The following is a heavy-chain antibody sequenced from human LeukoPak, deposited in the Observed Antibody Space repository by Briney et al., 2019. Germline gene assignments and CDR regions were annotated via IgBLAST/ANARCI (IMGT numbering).Heavy chain of an antibody. J-gene: IGHJ4*02. V-gene: IGHV3-30*18. CDR3: AKDSIYTYYDSSNGPPGLQPDY. CDR2: ISFDGTNK. CDR1: GFSFSSYG. D-gene: IGHD3-9*01. Sequence: PGGSLRLSCAASGFSFSSYGMHWVRQAPGKGLEWVAVISFDGTNKYYEDSVKGRFTISRDNSRNTLSLQMNSLRVEDTAMYYCAKDSIYTYYDSSNGPPGLQPDYWGQGVLVTVSS.